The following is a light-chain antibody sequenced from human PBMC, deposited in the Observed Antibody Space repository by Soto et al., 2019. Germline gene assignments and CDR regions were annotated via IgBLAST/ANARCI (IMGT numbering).Light chain of an antibody. V-gene: IGKV1-5*01. CDR2: GAS. Sequence: DIQLTQSPPTPFASLGDRVTITFRASQSIRYYLAWYQQMPGKAPKLLIYGASSLQSGVPSRFSGSGSGTEFTLTISSLQPDDFATYFCQHHNSYSQTFGQGTKV. CDR1: QSIRYY. J-gene: IGKJ1*01. CDR3: QHHNSYSQT.